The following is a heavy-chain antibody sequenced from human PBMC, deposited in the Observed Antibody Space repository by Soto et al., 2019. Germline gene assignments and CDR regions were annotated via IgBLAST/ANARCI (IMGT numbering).Heavy chain of an antibody. V-gene: IGHV3-30*18. CDR2: ISYDGSNE. Sequence: VQLVESGGGVVQPGRSLRLSCAASGFTFSSYAMFWVRQAPGRGLEWVAFISYDGSNEHYLDSVKGRFTISRDNSKKTLYLQMNSLRAEDTAVYYCAKGSYPGRYSDFDYWGQGTLVTVSS. CDR1: GFTFSSYA. CDR3: AKGSYPGRYSDFDY. J-gene: IGHJ4*02. D-gene: IGHD1-26*01.